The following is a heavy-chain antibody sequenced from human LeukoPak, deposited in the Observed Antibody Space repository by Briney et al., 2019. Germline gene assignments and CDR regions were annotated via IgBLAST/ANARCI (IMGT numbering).Heavy chain of an antibody. D-gene: IGHD3-10*01. CDR2: INHSGST. J-gene: IGHJ4*02. CDR3: ARLPDYYSRHGAPG. V-gene: IGHV4-34*01. CDR1: GGSINNYY. Sequence: SETLSLTCTVSGGSINNYYWSWIRQPPGKGLEWIGEINHSGSTNYNPSLKSRVTISVDTSKNQFSLKLSSVTAADTAVYYCARLPDYYSRHGAPGWGQGTLVTVSS.